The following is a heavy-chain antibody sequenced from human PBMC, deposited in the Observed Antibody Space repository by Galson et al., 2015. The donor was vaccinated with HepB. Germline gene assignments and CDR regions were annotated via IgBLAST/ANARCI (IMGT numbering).Heavy chain of an antibody. Sequence: SLRLSCAASGFRFNTYGIHWVRQAPVRGLQWVAFISYDGSNRYYGDSVKGRFTISRDNAKTTLYLQMNGLRGEDTAVYYCAKDGLYYGSGTHTNAIDVCGQGTTVIVSS. D-gene: IGHD3-10*01. CDR3: AKDGLYYGSGTHTNAIDV. CDR2: ISYDGSNR. CDR1: GFRFNTYG. V-gene: IGHV3-30*18. J-gene: IGHJ6*02.